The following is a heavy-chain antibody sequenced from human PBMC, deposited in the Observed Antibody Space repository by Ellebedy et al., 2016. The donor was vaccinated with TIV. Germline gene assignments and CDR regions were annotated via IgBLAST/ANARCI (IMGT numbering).Heavy chain of an antibody. CDR2: IWYDGSNT. CDR3: ARDGVRPYFYNGMDV. J-gene: IGHJ6*02. D-gene: IGHD2/OR15-2a*01. CDR1: GFTFSTYN. Sequence: PGGSLRLSCAASGFTFSTYNMHWVRQAPGKGLEWVAVIWYDGSNTQYADSLKGRFTMSRDNSTNMVYLQMNSLRAEDTAVYYCARDGVRPYFYNGMDVWGQGTTVSVSS. V-gene: IGHV3-33*08.